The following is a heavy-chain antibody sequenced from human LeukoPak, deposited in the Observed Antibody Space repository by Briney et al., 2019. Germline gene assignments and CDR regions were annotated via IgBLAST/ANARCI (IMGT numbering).Heavy chain of an antibody. CDR3: AKVRYDSSGYVDY. V-gene: IGHV3-23*01. J-gene: IGHJ4*02. CDR1: GFTFSSYS. CDR2: IGGSGGSTYDAIIGGDPGST. Sequence: GGSLRLSCAASGFTFSSYSMSWVRQAPGKGLDWVSDIGGSGGSTYDAIIGGDPGSTNYAASVKGRFTVSRDNSKNTMYLQLNSLRVEDTAVYYCAKVRYDSSGYVDYWGQGALVTVSS. D-gene: IGHD3-22*01.